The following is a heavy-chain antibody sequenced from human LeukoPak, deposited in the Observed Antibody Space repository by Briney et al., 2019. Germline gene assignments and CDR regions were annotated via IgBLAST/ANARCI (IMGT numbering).Heavy chain of an antibody. CDR2: IYVDGST. CDR3: ARARLERTGYYFDS. V-gene: IGHV3-53*01. CDR1: GFTVSSNY. D-gene: IGHD2-8*02. J-gene: IGHJ4*02. Sequence: GGSLRLSCAASGFTVSSNYMSWVRQAPGKGLEWVSVIYVDGSTYYADSVKGRFSISRDNSKNTLSLQMNSLRAEDTAVYYCARARLERTGYYFDSWGQGALVTVSS.